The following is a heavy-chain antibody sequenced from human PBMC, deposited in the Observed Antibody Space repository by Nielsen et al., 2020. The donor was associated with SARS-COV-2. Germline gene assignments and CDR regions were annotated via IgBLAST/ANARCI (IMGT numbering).Heavy chain of an antibody. V-gene: IGHV1-2*04. Sequence: WVRQAPGQGLEWMGWINPNSGGTNYAQKFQGWVTMTRDTSISTAYMELSSLRSEDTAVYYCARAEYCSSTSCYPSAYYYYYMDVWGKGTTVTVSS. J-gene: IGHJ6*03. CDR3: ARAEYCSSTSCYPSAYYYYYMDV. CDR2: INPNSGGT. D-gene: IGHD2-2*01.